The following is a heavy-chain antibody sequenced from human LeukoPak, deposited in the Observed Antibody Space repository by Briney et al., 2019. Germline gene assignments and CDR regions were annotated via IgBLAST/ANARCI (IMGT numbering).Heavy chain of an antibody. Sequence: GGSLRLSCAASGFTFSSYWMSWVRQAPGKGLEWVANIKQDGSEKYYVDSVKGRFTISRDNAKNSLYLQMNSLRAEDTAVYYCARDLASITIFGVALYWGQGTLVTVSS. J-gene: IGHJ4*02. CDR3: ARDLASITIFGVALY. CDR2: IKQDGSEK. D-gene: IGHD3-3*01. V-gene: IGHV3-7*01. CDR1: GFTFSSYW.